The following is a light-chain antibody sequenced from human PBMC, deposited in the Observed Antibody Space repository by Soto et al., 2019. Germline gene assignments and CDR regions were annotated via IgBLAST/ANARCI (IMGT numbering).Light chain of an antibody. CDR2: AAS. J-gene: IGKJ1*01. V-gene: IGKV1-6*01. CDR1: QGIRKD. CDR3: LQDYNYPWT. Sequence: AIQMTQSPSSLSASIGDRVTITCRASQGIRKDLGWYQQKPGKAPKLLIYAASSLQTGVPSRFRGSGSGTDFTLTISSLQPEDFATYYCLQDYNYPWTFGQGTKVEVK.